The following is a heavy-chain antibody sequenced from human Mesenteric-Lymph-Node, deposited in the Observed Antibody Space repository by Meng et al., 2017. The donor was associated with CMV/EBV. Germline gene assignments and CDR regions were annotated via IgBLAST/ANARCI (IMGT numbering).Heavy chain of an antibody. J-gene: IGHJ4*02. D-gene: IGHD4-23*01. CDR2: ISSSSSTI. CDR3: AKGSEYGGNRRGYFDY. V-gene: IGHV3-48*04. CDR1: GFTFSAYS. Sequence: GESLKISCATSGFTFSAYSMNWVRQAPGKGLEWVSYISSSSSTIYYADSVKGRFTISRDNAKNSLYLQMNSLRAEDTAVYYCAKGSEYGGNRRGYFDYWGQGTLVTVSS.